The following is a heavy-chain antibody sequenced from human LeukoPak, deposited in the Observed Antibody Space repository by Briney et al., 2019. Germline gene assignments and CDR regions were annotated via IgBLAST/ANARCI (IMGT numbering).Heavy chain of an antibody. CDR2: IYYSGST. CDR1: GGSISSGGYY. CDR3: ARDVRVLKAGDYAYYYYGMDV. J-gene: IGHJ6*02. V-gene: IGHV4-31*03. D-gene: IGHD4-17*01. Sequence: SETLSLTCTVSGGSISSGGYYWSWIRQHLGKGLEWIGYIYYSGSTYYNPSLKSRVTISVDTSKNQFSLKLSSVTAADTAVYYCARDVRVLKAGDYAYYYYGMDVWGQGTTVTVSS.